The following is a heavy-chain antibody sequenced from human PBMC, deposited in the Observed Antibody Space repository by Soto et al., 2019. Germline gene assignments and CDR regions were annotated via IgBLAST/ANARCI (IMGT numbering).Heavy chain of an antibody. Sequence: EVQLVESGGGLVKPGGSLRLSCAASGFTFSSYSMNWVRQAPGKGLEWVSSISSSSSYIYYADSVKGRFTISRDNAKHSLYLQMNSLRAEDTAVYYFATNNDYNDCAGYYYGMAVWGQETKVNASS. CDR3: ATNNDYNDCAGYYYGMAV. V-gene: IGHV3-21*01. CDR2: ISSSSSYI. D-gene: IGHD4-17*01. CDR1: GFTFSSYS. J-gene: IGHJ6*02.